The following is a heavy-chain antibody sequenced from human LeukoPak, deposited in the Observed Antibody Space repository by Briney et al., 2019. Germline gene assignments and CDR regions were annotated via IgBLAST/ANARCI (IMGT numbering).Heavy chain of an antibody. Sequence: GGSLRLSCAASGFTFSSFSMNWVRQAPGKGLEWVSSISSRSSYIYYADSVKGRFTISRDNAKNSLYLQMNSLRAEDTAVYYCARDHSGYSFDYWGQGTLVTVSS. J-gene: IGHJ4*02. V-gene: IGHV3-21*06. CDR1: GFTFSSFS. CDR2: ISSRSSYI. CDR3: ARDHSGYSFDY. D-gene: IGHD3-22*01.